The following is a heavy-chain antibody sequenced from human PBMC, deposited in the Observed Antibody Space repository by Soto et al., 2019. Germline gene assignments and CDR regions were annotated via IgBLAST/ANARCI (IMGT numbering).Heavy chain of an antibody. CDR1: GGSISSGGYY. Sequence: KPSETLSLTCTVSGGSISSGGYYWSWIRQHPGKGLEWIGYIYYSGSTYYNPSLKSRVTISVDTSKNQFSLKLSSVTAADTAVYYCARDNGFWSGYYSGNWFDPWGQGTLVTVSS. D-gene: IGHD3-3*01. CDR3: ARDNGFWSGYYSGNWFDP. V-gene: IGHV4-31*03. CDR2: IYYSGST. J-gene: IGHJ5*02.